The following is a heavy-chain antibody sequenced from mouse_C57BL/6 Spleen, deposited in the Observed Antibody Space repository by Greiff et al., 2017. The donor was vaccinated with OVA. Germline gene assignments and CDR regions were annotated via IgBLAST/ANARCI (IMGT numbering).Heavy chain of an antibody. V-gene: IGHV5-16*01. J-gene: IGHJ3*01. CDR2: INYDGSST. D-gene: IGHD2-4*01. Sequence: EVNVVESEGGLVQPGSSMKLSCTASGFTFSDYYMAWVRQVPEKGLEWVANINYDGSSTYYLDSLKGSFSISRDNAKNILYLQLSSLKSEDTATYYCARAGYDSGFAYWGQGTLVTVSS. CDR3: ARAGYDSGFAY. CDR1: GFTFSDYY.